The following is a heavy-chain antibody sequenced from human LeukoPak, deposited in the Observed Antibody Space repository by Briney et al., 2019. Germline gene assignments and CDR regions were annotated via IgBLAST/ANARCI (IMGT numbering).Heavy chain of an antibody. D-gene: IGHD1-1*01. V-gene: IGHV3-23*01. CDR2: IGGTGRT. CDR1: GFAFSRYV. Sequence: GGSLRLSCAASGFAFSRYVLNWVRQAPGKGLEWVSAIGGTGRTYYADPVKGRFTISRDNSKNTVFLQMNSLRAEDTAIFYCAKDMTTRGAFDIWGQGTMVTVSS. CDR3: AKDMTTRGAFDI. J-gene: IGHJ3*02.